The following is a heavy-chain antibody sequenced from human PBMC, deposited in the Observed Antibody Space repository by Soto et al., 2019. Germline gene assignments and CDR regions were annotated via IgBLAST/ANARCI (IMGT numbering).Heavy chain of an antibody. CDR1: GYTFSSYG. J-gene: IGHJ4*02. CDR2: ISGYSGHT. CDR3: AREWDNKSEHSSGWYDDF. Sequence: QVKLVQSGAEVKKPGASVKVSCKASGYTFSSYGISWVRQAPGQGLEWMGWISGYSGHTYYAQKFQGRVTMTTDTSTNTVYIELRSLRSDDTAVYYCAREWDNKSEHSSGWYDDFWGQGTLVTVSS. D-gene: IGHD6-19*01. V-gene: IGHV1-18*01.